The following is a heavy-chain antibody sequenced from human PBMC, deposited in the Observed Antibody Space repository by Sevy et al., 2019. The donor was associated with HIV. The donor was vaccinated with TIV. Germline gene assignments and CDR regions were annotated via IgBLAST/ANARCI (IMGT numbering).Heavy chain of an antibody. CDR2: ISSSGSTI. J-gene: IGHJ5*02. CDR3: ARDQEDIIRGWFDP. V-gene: IGHV3-11*01. D-gene: IGHD3-10*01. Sequence: GGSLTLSCAASGFTFSDYYMSWIRHAPGKGLEWVSYISSSGSTIYYADSVKGRFTISRDNAKNSLYLQMNSLRAEDTAVYYCARDQEDIIRGWFDPWGQGTLVTVSS. CDR1: GFTFSDYY.